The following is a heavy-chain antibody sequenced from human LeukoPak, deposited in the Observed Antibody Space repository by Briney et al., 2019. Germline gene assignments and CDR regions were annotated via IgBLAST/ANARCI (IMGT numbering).Heavy chain of an antibody. CDR3: ARSYGGNSAVDY. D-gene: IGHD4-23*01. CDR2: ISAGGNS. J-gene: IGHJ4*02. CDR1: GGSFSGYF. V-gene: IGHV4-34*01. Sequence: SETLSLPCAVYGGSFSGYFWTWIRQSPGKGLEWIGEISAGGNSNGNPSLKSRVTISVDTSKNQFSLKLSSVTAADTAVYYCARSYGGNSAVDYWGQGTLVTVSS.